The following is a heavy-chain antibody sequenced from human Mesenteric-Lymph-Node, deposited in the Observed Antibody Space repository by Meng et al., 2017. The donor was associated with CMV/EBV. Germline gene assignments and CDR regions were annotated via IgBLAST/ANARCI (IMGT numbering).Heavy chain of an antibody. CDR3: ARAESYYYDSSGYYPYYFDY. CDR1: GYTFTSYG. Sequence: ASVKVSCKASGYTFTSYGISWVRQAPGQGLEWMGWISAYNGNTNYAQKLQGRVTMTTDTSTSTAYMELRSLRSDDTAVYYCARAESYYYDSSGYYPYYFDYWGPGTLVTVSS. D-gene: IGHD3-22*01. V-gene: IGHV1-18*01. CDR2: ISAYNGNT. J-gene: IGHJ4*02.